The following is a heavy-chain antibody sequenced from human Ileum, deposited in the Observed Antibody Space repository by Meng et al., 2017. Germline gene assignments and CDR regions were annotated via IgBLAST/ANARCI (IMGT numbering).Heavy chain of an antibody. J-gene: IGHJ4*02. CDR3: VRGYSYGSY. Sequence: KVSCKGSGYSFSNYWIGWVRQMPGKGLEWMGAIYPGDSDTRYSPSFQGQVTISADKSLNTGYLQLSSLKASDTGIYYCVRGYSYGSYWGQGTLVTVSS. V-gene: IGHV5-51*01. D-gene: IGHD5-18*01. CDR1: GYSFSNYW. CDR2: IYPGDSDT.